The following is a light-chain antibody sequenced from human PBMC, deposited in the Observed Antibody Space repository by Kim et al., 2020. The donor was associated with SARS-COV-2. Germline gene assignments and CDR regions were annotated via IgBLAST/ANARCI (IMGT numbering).Light chain of an antibody. CDR2: AVS. CDR1: QTIMTF. V-gene: IGKV1-39*01. Sequence: DIQMTQSPSSLAASVGDRVTITCRASQTIMTFLNWYQQKPGKAPKLLIAAVSTLQSGVPSRFSGSTSGTNFTLTISSLQPQDFATYYCQQHYTPPYTFGQGTKLEI. J-gene: IGKJ2*01. CDR3: QQHYTPPYT.